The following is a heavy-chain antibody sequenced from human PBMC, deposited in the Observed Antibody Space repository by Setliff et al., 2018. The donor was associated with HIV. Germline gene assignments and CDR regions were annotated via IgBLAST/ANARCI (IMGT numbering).Heavy chain of an antibody. CDR2: IIPKSGGR. CDR3: ARVVDRDYDFWSAYEY. D-gene: IGHD3-3*01. J-gene: IGHJ4*02. CDR1: GYTFTAHH. V-gene: IGHV1-2*02. Sequence: GASVKVSCKSSGYTFTAHHIHWVRQAPGQGPEWMGWIIPKSGGRSYAEKFRGRVTMTRDTSLSTAYMELSWLTSDDTAVYYCARVVDRDYDFWSAYEYWGQGTMVTVSS.